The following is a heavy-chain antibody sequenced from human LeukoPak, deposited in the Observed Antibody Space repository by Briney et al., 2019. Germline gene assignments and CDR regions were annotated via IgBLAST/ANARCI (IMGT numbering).Heavy chain of an antibody. CDR2: IYYTGST. CDR1: GYSITSSSW. Sequence: SDTLSLTCAVSGYSITSSSWWSWIRRPPGKGLEWIGSIYYTGSTNYNPSLESRVTMSVDTSKNQFSLKLSSLTAADTAVYFCARGPHYYSYYGLDVWGQGTTVTVSS. V-gene: IGHV4-28*03. CDR3: ARGPHYYSYYGLDV. J-gene: IGHJ6*02.